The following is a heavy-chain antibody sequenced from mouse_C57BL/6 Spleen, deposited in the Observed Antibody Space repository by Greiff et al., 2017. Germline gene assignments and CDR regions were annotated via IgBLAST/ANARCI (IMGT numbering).Heavy chain of an antibody. J-gene: IGHJ2*01. Sequence: QVQLQQSGPELVKPGASVKISCKASGYAFSSSWMNWVKQRPGKGLEWIGRIYPGDGDTNYNGKFKGKATLTADKSSSTAYMQLSSLTSEDSAVYFCARLPPPGTDYWGQGTTLTVSS. CDR2: IYPGDGDT. CDR1: GYAFSSSW. V-gene: IGHV1-82*01. CDR3: ARLPPPGTDY. D-gene: IGHD4-1*01.